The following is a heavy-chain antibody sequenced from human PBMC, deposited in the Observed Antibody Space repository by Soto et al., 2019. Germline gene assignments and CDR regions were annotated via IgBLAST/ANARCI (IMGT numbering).Heavy chain of an antibody. J-gene: IGHJ4*02. CDR1: GYTFTSYA. Sequence: GASVKVSCKASGYTFTSYAMHWVRQAPGQRLEWMGWINAGNGNTKYSQKFQGRVTITRDTSASTAYMELSSLRSEDTAVYYCAREGYCSSTSCYMFDYWGQGTLVTVSS. V-gene: IGHV1-3*01. CDR2: INAGNGNT. D-gene: IGHD2-2*02. CDR3: AREGYCSSTSCYMFDY.